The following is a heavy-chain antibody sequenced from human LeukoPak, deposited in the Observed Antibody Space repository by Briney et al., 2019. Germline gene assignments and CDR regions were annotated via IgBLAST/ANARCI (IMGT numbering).Heavy chain of an antibody. CDR3: ARDHRITIFGVVSNWFDP. Sequence: SETLSLTCTVSGGSISSGGYYWSWIRQHPGKGLEWIGYIYYSGSTYYNPSLKSRVTISVDTSKNQFSLKPSSVTAADTAVYYCARDHRITIFGVVSNWFDPWGQGALVTVSS. CDR2: IYYSGST. CDR1: GGSISSGGYY. J-gene: IGHJ5*02. D-gene: IGHD3-3*01. V-gene: IGHV4-31*03.